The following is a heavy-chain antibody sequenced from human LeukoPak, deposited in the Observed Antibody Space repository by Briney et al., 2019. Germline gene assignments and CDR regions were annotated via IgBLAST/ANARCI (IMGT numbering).Heavy chain of an antibody. Sequence: GGSLRLSCAASGFTFSFYSMNWVRQAPGKGQEWVSSMSVSSGLIYYADSVKGRFTVSRDNAKNSLYLQMNSLRAEDTAVYYCAREFGGSASGAGYWGQGTLVTVSS. CDR1: GFTFSFYS. CDR3: AREFGGSASGAGY. CDR2: MSVSSGLI. V-gene: IGHV3-21*01. J-gene: IGHJ4*02. D-gene: IGHD3-10*01.